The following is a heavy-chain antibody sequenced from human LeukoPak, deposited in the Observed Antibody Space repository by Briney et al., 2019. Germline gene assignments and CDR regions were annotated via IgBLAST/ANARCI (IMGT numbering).Heavy chain of an antibody. Sequence: PGRSLRLSCAASGFTFSSYAMHWVRQAPGKGLEWVAVISYDGSNKYYADSVKGRFTISRDNSKNTLYLQMNSLRAEDTAVYYCARGTYYDILTGYYARWYYYGMDVWGQGTTVTVSS. V-gene: IGHV3-30-3*01. J-gene: IGHJ6*02. CDR2: ISYDGSNK. CDR1: GFTFSSYA. D-gene: IGHD3-9*01. CDR3: ARGTYYDILTGYYARWYYYGMDV.